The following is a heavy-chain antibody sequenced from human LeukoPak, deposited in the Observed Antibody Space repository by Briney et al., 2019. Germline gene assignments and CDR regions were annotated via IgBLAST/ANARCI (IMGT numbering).Heavy chain of an antibody. CDR2: ISGSGGTT. CDR3: AKSNRYGDYENFDY. CDR1: GFTFSRSA. V-gene: IGHV3-23*01. Sequence: PGGSLRLSCAASGFTFSRSAMSWVRQAPGKGLEWVSTISGSGGTTCYADSVKGRFTISRDNSKNTLYLQMSSLRAEDTAIYYCAKSNRYGDYENFDYWGQGTLVTVSS. D-gene: IGHD4-17*01. J-gene: IGHJ4*02.